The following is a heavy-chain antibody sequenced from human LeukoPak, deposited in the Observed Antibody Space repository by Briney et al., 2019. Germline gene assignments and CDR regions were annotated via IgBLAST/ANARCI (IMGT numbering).Heavy chain of an antibody. J-gene: IGHJ4*02. V-gene: IGHV3-11*06. CDR3: ARGSPGGSFDY. D-gene: IGHD3-10*01. CDR2: ISSSSSYI. Sequence: GGSLRLSCAASGFTFSDYYMSWIRQAPGKGLEWVSSISSSSSYIYYADSVKGRFTISRDNAKNSLYLQMNSLRAEDTAVYYCARGSPGGSFDYWGQGTLVTVSS. CDR1: GFTFSDYY.